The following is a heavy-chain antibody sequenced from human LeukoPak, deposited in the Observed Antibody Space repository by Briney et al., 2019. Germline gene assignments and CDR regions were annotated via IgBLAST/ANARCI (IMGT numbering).Heavy chain of an antibody. CDR1: AVSISNYF. D-gene: IGHD2-8*01. Sequence: SETLSLTCTVPAVSISNYFWSWIRQPPGKGLEWLGYIYYTGMTNSNPSLKSRVTISMDTSKNQFSLNLRSVTAADTAIYYCARHGRMVIMSKFSTGIDQWGQGTLVTVSS. CDR2: IYYTGMT. V-gene: IGHV4-59*08. CDR3: ARHGRMVIMSKFSTGIDQ. J-gene: IGHJ4*02.